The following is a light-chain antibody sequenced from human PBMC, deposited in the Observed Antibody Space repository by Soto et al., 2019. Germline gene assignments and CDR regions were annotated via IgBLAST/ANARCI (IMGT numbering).Light chain of an antibody. CDR1: HSVSSTY. CDR3: QQYGSSPST. CDR2: GAS. Sequence: EIVLKQSPGTLSLSPGERATLSCRASHSVSSTYLAWYQQNRGQAPRLLIYGASSRATGIPDRFSGSGSGTDFTLTISRLEPEDFAVYYCQQYGSSPSTFGQGTRLEI. J-gene: IGKJ5*01. V-gene: IGKV3-20*01.